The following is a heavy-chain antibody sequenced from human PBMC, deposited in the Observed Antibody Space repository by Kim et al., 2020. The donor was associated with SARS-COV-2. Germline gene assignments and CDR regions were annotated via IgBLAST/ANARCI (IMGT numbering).Heavy chain of an antibody. J-gene: IGHJ6*02. CDR3: ARTFGLFEEYYYYGMDV. V-gene: IGHV3-11*06. Sequence: VKGRFTISRDNAKNSLYRQMNSLRAEDTAVYYCARTFGLFEEYYYYGMDVWGQGTTVTVSS. D-gene: IGHD3-16*01.